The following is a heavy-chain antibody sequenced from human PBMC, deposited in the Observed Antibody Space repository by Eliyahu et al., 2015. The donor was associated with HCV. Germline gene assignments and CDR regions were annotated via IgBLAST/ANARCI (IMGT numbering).Heavy chain of an antibody. D-gene: IGHD3-10*01. CDR3: ARDREPRGENYFDY. J-gene: IGHJ4*02. V-gene: IGHV3-30*03. Sequence: QVQLVESGGGVVQPGRSLRLSXAAXGFPFXSYGMHWLRPAPGKGLEWVATISYDGGNKFYADSLRGRFTISRDSSENTLFLQMNSLSVEDTAVYYCARDREPRGENYFDYWGQGTLVSVSS. CDR1: GFPFXSYG. CDR2: ISYDGGNK.